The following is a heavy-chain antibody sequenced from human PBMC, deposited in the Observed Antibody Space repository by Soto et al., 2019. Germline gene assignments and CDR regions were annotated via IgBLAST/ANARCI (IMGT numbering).Heavy chain of an antibody. V-gene: IGHV3-30*18. D-gene: IGHD3-22*01. Sequence: ESGGGVVQPGRSLRLSCAASGFTFSSYGMHWVRQAPGKGLEWVAVISYDGINKYYTDSVKGRFTISRDNSKNTLFLKMNRLRADDTAVYYCAKDLRTPGPFYYDSSGYLPRDSWGQGTLVTVSS. J-gene: IGHJ4*02. CDR3: AKDLRTPGPFYYDSSGYLPRDS. CDR2: ISYDGINK. CDR1: GFTFSSYG.